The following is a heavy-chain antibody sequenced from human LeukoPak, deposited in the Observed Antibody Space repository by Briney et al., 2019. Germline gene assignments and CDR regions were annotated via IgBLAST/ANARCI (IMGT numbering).Heavy chain of an antibody. J-gene: IGHJ4*02. D-gene: IGHD6-6*01. Sequence: RASVKVSCKASGYTFTSYGISWVRQAPGQGLEWMGWISAYNGNTNYAQKLQGRVTMTTDTSTSTAYMELSSLRSEDTAVYYCARDGGMAARGPAIYFDYWGQGTLVTVSS. CDR3: ARDGGMAARGPAIYFDY. V-gene: IGHV1-18*01. CDR2: ISAYNGNT. CDR1: GYTFTSYG.